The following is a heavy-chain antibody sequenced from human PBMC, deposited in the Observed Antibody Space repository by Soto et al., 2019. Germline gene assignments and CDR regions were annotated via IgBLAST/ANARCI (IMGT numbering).Heavy chain of an antibody. V-gene: IGHV1-24*01. CDR2: FDPEDGET. J-gene: IGHJ5*02. CDR1: GYTLTELS. CDR3: ATHYDILTGYSGGLDP. D-gene: IGHD3-9*01. Sequence: GASVKVSCKVSGYTLTELSMHWVRQAPGKGLEWMGGFDPEDGETIYAQKFQGRVTMTEDTSTDTAYMELSSLRSEDTAVYYCATHYDILTGYSGGLDPWGQGTLVTVSS.